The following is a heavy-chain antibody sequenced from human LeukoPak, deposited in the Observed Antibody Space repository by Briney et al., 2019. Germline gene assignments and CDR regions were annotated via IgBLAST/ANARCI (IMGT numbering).Heavy chain of an antibody. V-gene: IGHV4-34*01. CDR3: AGVWGRADRVVVVPAAIRKARNNWFDP. CDR2: INRSGST. Sequence: SETLSLTCAVYGGSFSGYYWSWIRQPPGKGLEWIGEINRSGSTNYNPSLKSRVTISVDTSKNQFSLKLSSVTAADTAVYYCAGVWGRADRVVVVPAAIRKARNNWFDPWGQGTLVTVSS. J-gene: IGHJ5*02. D-gene: IGHD2-2*01. CDR1: GGSFSGYY.